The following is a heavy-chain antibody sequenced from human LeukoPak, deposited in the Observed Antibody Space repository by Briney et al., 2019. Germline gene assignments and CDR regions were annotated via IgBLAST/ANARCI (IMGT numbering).Heavy chain of an antibody. CDR2: INSNGGST. Sequence: PGGSLRLSCAASGFTFRSYAMNWVRQAPGKGLEYVSAINSNGGSTYYAKSVKGRFTISRDNSKNTPYLQMGSLRAEDMAVYYCARGPTMKADIWGQGTLVTVSS. CDR3: ARGPTMKADI. V-gene: IGHV3-64*01. CDR1: GFTFRSYA. J-gene: IGHJ3*02. D-gene: IGHD3-22*01.